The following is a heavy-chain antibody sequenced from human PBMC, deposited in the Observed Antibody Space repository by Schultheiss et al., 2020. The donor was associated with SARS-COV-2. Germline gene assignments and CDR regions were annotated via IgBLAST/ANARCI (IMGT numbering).Heavy chain of an antibody. CDR1: GYSISSGYW. CDR3: ARDEGHCSSTSCYSYYGLDV. Sequence: GSLRLTCAVSGYSISSGYWWSWVRQPPGKGLEWIGEIYHSGSTYYNPSLKSRVTISVDTSKNQFSLKLSSVTAADTAVYYCARDEGHCSSTSCYSYYGLDVWGQGTTVTVSS. CDR2: IYHSGST. D-gene: IGHD2-2*02. V-gene: IGHV4-4*02. J-gene: IGHJ6*02.